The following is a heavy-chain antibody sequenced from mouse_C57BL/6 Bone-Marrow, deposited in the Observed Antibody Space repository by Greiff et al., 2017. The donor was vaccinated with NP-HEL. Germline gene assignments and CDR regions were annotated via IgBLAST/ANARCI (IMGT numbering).Heavy chain of an antibody. Sequence: QVHVKQSGAELARPGASVKLSCKASGYTFTSYGISWVKQRTGQGLEWIGEIYPRSGNTYYNEKFKGKATLTADKSSSTAYMELRSLTSEDSAVYFCAREILRSAWFAYWGQGTLVTVSA. V-gene: IGHV1-81*01. CDR3: AREILRSAWFAY. J-gene: IGHJ3*01. CDR2: IYPRSGNT. D-gene: IGHD1-1*01. CDR1: GYTFTSYG.